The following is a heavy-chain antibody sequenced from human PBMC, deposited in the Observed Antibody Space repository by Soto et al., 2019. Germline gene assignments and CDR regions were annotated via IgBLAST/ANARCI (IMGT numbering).Heavy chain of an antibody. CDR3: ARARIHIMITFGGVIGSHFDY. CDR1: GFTFSSYA. D-gene: IGHD3-16*01. J-gene: IGHJ4*02. V-gene: IGHV3-23*01. CDR2: ISGSGGST. Sequence: EVQLLESGGGLVQPGGSLRLSCAASGFTFSSYAMSWVRQAPGKGLEWVSAISGSGGSTYYADSVKGRLTISRDNSKNTLYLQMNSLRAEDTAVYYCARARIHIMITFGGVIGSHFDYWGQGTLVTVSS.